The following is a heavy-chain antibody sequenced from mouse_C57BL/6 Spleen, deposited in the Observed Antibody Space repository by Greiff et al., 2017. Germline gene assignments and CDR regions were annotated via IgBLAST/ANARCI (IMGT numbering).Heavy chain of an antibody. J-gene: IGHJ4*01. V-gene: IGHV1-52*01. D-gene: IGHD1-1*01. CDR3: ARSYYGSSYPYAMDY. CDR1: GYTFTSYW. Sequence: VQLQQPGAELVRPGSSVKLSCKASGYTFTSYWMHWVRQRPIQGLEWIGNIDPSDSETHYNQKFKDKATLTVDKSASTAYMQLSSLTSEDSAVYYCARSYYGSSYPYAMDYWGQGTSVTVSS. CDR2: IDPSDSET.